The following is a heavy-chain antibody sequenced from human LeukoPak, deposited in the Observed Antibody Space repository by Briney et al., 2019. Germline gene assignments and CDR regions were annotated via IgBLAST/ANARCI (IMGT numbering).Heavy chain of an antibody. V-gene: IGHV3-66*01. CDR1: GFTFSDGW. CDR2: IYSGGST. D-gene: IGHD6-13*01. J-gene: IGHJ4*01. CDR3: ATDVRSSPLGF. Sequence: GGSLRLSCAASGFTFSDGWMNWVRQAPGKGLEWVSIIYSGGSTYYADSVKGRFTISRDSSNNTLFLQMSNLRADDSGLYYCATDVRSSPLGFWGHGTLVTVSS.